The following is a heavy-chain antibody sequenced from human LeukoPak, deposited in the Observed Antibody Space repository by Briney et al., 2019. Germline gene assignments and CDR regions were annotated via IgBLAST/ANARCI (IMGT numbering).Heavy chain of an antibody. J-gene: IGHJ4*02. V-gene: IGHV1-2*02. D-gene: IGHD5-18*01. Sequence: ASVKVSCKASGYTFTGYYMHWVRQAPGQGLEWMGWINPNSGGTNYAQKFQGRVTMTWDTSISTAYMELSRLRSDDTAVYYCARVWDTAMVKDQDFVDYWGQGTLVTVSS. CDR1: GYTFTGYY. CDR3: ARVWDTAMVKDQDFVDY. CDR2: INPNSGGT.